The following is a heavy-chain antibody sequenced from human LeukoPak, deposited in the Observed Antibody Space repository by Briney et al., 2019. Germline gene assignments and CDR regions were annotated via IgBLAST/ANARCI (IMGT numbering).Heavy chain of an antibody. CDR1: GFTFGDYH. D-gene: IGHD3-22*01. CDR2: IWYDGSDK. V-gene: IGHV3-33*06. CDR3: AKDASSYYYNLNIDY. J-gene: IGHJ4*02. Sequence: GGSLRLSCATSGFTFGDYHMDWVRQAPGKGLEWVAVIWYDGSDKYYADSVKGRFTISRDNSKNTLYLQMNSLRAEDTAVYYCAKDASSYYYNLNIDYWGQGTLVTVSS.